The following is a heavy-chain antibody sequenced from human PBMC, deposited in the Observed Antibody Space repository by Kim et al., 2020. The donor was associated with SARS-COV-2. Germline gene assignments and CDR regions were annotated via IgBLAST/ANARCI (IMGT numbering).Heavy chain of an antibody. CDR2: IKQDGSEK. D-gene: IGHD3-10*01. CDR1: GFTFSSYW. CDR3: ARGGMVRGVISYYYYGIDV. J-gene: IGHJ6*04. Sequence: GGSLRLSCAASGFTFSSYWMSWVRQAPGKGLEWVANIKQDGSEKYYVDSVKGRFTISRDNAKNSLYLQMNSLRAEDTAVYYCARGGMVRGVISYYYYGIDVWGEGTTVTVSS. V-gene: IGHV3-7*01.